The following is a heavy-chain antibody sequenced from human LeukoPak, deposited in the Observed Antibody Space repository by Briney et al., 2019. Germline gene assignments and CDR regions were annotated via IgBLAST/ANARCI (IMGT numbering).Heavy chain of an antibody. CDR3: ARGRGQQLFVDI. J-gene: IGHJ3*02. D-gene: IGHD6-13*01. CDR2: NNPNSGGT. Sequence: GSVNVSCKASGYTFTGYYMHWVRQAPGQGLEWMGWNNPNSGGTNYAQKFQARVTMTSDTSISTAYMELSRLRSDDTAVYYCARGRGQQLFVDIWGQGTMVTVSS. V-gene: IGHV1-2*02. CDR1: GYTFTGYY.